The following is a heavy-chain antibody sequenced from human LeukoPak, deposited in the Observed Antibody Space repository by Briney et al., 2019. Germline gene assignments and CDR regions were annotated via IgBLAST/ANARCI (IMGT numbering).Heavy chain of an antibody. D-gene: IGHD5/OR15-5a*01. Sequence: PETLCLTCTLSGGSISSYYWSWIRQPAGKGLEWIGRVFTVRNTYYSPSLKSRVTMSLDTSKNQVSLNLSSVTAADTAVYYCARGVSTIFNPYSYYMDVWGKGTTVTVSS. V-gene: IGHV4-4*07. CDR3: ARGVSTIFNPYSYYMDV. J-gene: IGHJ6*03. CDR1: GGSISSYY. CDR2: VFTVRNT.